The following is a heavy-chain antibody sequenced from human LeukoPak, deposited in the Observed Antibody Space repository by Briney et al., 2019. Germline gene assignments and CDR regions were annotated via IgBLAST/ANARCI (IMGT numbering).Heavy chain of an antibody. V-gene: IGHV1-69*13. J-gene: IGHJ6*02. Sequence: ASVKVSCKASGGTFSSYAISCVRQAPGQGLEWMGGIIPIFGTANYAQKFQGRVTITADESTSTAYMELSSLRSEDTAVYYCAGGYDSNHYGMDVWGQGTTVTVSS. D-gene: IGHD5-12*01. CDR3: AGGYDSNHYGMDV. CDR2: IIPIFGTA. CDR1: GGTFSSYA.